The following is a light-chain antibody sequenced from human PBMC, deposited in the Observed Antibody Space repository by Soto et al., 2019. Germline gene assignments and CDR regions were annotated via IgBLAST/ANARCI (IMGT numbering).Light chain of an antibody. CDR2: DSS. Sequence: DIQMTQSPSSLSASVGDRVTITCQASQDISTSLSWYQQKPGKAPKILIYDSSNLETGVPSRFSATVSGTEFSLTITSLQPEDFATYYCQQLFDSPITFGQGTRLEIK. CDR1: QDISTS. J-gene: IGKJ5*01. CDR3: QQLFDSPIT. V-gene: IGKV1-33*01.